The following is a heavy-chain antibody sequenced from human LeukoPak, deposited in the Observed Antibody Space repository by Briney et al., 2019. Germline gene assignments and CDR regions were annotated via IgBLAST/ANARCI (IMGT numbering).Heavy chain of an antibody. CDR3: ARVPVGRDYGDYDDAFDI. J-gene: IGHJ3*02. V-gene: IGHV4-30-4*01. Sequence: PSETLSLTCTVSGGSISSGDYYWSWIRQPPGKGLEWIGYIYYSGSTYYNPSLKSRVTISVDTSKNQFSLKLSSVTAADTAVYYCARVPVGRDYGDYDDAFDIWGQGTMVTVSS. CDR1: GGSISSGDYY. CDR2: IYYSGST. D-gene: IGHD4-17*01.